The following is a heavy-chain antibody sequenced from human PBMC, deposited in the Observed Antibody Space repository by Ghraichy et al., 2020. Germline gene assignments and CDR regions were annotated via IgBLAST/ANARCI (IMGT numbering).Heavy chain of an antibody. CDR2: IIPIFGTA. D-gene: IGHD6-13*01. J-gene: IGHJ2*01. Sequence: SVKVSCKASGGTFSIYAISWVRQAPGQGLEWMGGIIPIFGTANYAQKFQGRVTITTDESTSTAYMELSSLRSEDTAVYYCAREIGYSSSWYRSWYFDLWGRGTLVTVSS. CDR1: GGTFSIYA. V-gene: IGHV1-69*05. CDR3: AREIGYSSSWYRSWYFDL.